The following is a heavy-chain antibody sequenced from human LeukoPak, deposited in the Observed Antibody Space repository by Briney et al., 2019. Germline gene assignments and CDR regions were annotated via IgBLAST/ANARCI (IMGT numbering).Heavy chain of an antibody. Sequence: QTLSLTCTVSGGSISSGDYYWSWIRQPPGTALEWLALIYWNDNKRYSPSLRSRLTVTKDTSKTQVFLTMTKMDPVDTATYYCAHGYGDYDPYFDYWGQGTLVTVSS. V-gene: IGHV2-5*01. CDR1: GGSISSGDYY. D-gene: IGHD4-17*01. CDR3: AHGYGDYDPYFDY. J-gene: IGHJ4*02. CDR2: IYWNDNK.